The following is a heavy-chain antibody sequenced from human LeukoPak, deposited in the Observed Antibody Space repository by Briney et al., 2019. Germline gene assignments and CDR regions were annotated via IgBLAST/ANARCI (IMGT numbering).Heavy chain of an antibody. CDR1: GGTFSSYA. J-gene: IGHJ6*02. Sequence: ASVKVSCKASGGTFSSYAVSWVRQAPGQGLEWMGRIIPILGIANYAQKFQGRVTITADKSTSTAYMELSSLRSEDTAVYYCARVNCSGGSCYSNYYYDMDVWGQGTTVTVSS. CDR2: IIPILGIA. V-gene: IGHV1-69*04. D-gene: IGHD2-15*01. CDR3: ARVNCSGGSCYSNYYYDMDV.